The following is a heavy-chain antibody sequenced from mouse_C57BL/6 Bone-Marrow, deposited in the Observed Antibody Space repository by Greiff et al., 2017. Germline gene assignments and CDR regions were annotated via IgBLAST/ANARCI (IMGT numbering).Heavy chain of an antibody. V-gene: IGHV1-75*01. Sequence: QVQLQQSGPELVKPGASVKISCKASGYTFTDYYINWVKQRPGQGLEWIGWIFPGSGSTYYNEKFKGKAVLTVDKSSSAAYMLLRSLTSVDSAVYVCAMDYGSSYYRFAYWGQGTLVTVSA. CDR2: IFPGSGST. J-gene: IGHJ3*01. CDR3: AMDYGSSYYRFAY. D-gene: IGHD1-1*01. CDR1: GYTFTDYY.